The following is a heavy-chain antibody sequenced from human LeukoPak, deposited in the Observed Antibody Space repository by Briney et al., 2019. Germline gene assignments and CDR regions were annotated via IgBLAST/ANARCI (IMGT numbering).Heavy chain of an antibody. J-gene: IGHJ4*02. CDR3: ARPAGGWSIDS. D-gene: IGHD6-19*01. V-gene: IGHV3-7*01. CDR2: INQDGSEK. Sequence: PGGSLRLSCAASGFTFNTHWMSWVRQAPGKGLEWVANINQDGSEKYYVDSVKGRFIISRDNAQNSLYLQMNSLRAEDTAVYYCARPAGGWSIDSWGQGTLVTVSS. CDR1: GFTFNTHW.